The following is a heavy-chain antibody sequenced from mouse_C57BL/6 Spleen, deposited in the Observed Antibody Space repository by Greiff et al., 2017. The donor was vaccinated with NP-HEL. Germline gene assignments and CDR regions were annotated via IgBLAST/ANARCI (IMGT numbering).Heavy chain of an antibody. CDR1: GYTFTSYW. J-gene: IGHJ4*01. V-gene: IGHV1-64*01. CDR3: ARSYDYGPAYAMDY. CDR2: IHPNSGST. D-gene: IGHD2-4*01. Sequence: VQLQQPGAELVKPGASVKLSCKASGYTFTSYWMHWVKQRPGQGLEWIGMIHPNSGSTNYNEKFKSKATLTVDKSSSTAYMQLSSLTSEDSAVYYCARSYDYGPAYAMDYWGQGTSVTVSS.